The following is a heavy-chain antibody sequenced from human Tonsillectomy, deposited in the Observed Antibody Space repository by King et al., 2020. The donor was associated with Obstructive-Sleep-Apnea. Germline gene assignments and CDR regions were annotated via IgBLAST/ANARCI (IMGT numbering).Heavy chain of an antibody. J-gene: IGHJ6*02. CDR2: INPNSGGT. Sequence: VQLVESGAEVKKPGASVKVSCTASGYTFTGYYMHWVRQAPGQGLEWMGRINPNSGGTNYAQKFQGRVTMTRDTYISTAYMELSRLRSDDTVVYYCARGGPITMVRGVISRYGMDVWGQGTTVTVSS. CDR3: ARGGPITMVRGVISRYGMDV. D-gene: IGHD3-10*01. V-gene: IGHV1-2*05. CDR1: GYTFTGYY.